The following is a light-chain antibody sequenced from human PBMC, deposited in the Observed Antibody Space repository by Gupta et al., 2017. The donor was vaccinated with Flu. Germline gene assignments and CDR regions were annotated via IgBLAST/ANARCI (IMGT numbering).Light chain of an antibody. CDR1: QSISSW. CDR3: QQDNSYSQT. CDR2: KAS. Sequence: DIQMTQSPSTLSASVGDRVTITCRASQSISSWLAWYQQKPGKAPKLLIYKASSLESGVPSRFSDSGSGTEFTLTISSLQPDDFATYYCQQDNSYSQTFGQGTKVEIK. V-gene: IGKV1-5*03. J-gene: IGKJ1*01.